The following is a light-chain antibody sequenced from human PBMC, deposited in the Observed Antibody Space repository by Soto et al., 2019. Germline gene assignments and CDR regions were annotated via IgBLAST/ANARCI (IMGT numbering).Light chain of an antibody. Sequence: QSALTQPASVSGSPGQSITISCTGTTSDIGDYNCVSRYQQHPGRVPKLMIYDVSKRPSGVPDRFSGSKSGNTASLTVSGLQAEDEADYYCSSFAGNNNLVFGGGTKLTVL. CDR1: TSDIGDYNC. V-gene: IGLV2-8*01. CDR3: SSFAGNNNLV. J-gene: IGLJ2*01. CDR2: DVS.